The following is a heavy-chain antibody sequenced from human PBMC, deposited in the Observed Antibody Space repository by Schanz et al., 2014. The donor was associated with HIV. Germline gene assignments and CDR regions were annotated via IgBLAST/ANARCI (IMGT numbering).Heavy chain of an antibody. V-gene: IGHV1-69*06. Sequence: QVQLVQSGAEVKKPGSSVKVSCKASGGTFSSHAISWVRQAPGQGLEWMGGFDPEDAKTIYAQKFQGRVTMTRDTSTTTAYMELRGLRPDDTAIYYCARDGEPYGIDVWGQGTPVTVSS. CDR1: GGTFSSHA. CDR3: ARDGEPYGIDV. J-gene: IGHJ6*02. CDR2: FDPEDAKT. D-gene: IGHD2-21*01.